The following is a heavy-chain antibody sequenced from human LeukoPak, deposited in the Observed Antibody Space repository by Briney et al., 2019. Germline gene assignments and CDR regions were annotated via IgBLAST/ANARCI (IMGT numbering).Heavy chain of an antibody. Sequence: SETLSLTCTVSGGYISFYYWSWVRQPPGKGLEWIGNIYYNGSTNYNPSLKSRVTISVDTSKNQFSLKLSSVTAADTAVYYCARRVGYDSGWYREDYWGQGTLVTVSS. J-gene: IGHJ4*02. V-gene: IGHV4-59*08. D-gene: IGHD6-19*01. CDR1: GGYISFYY. CDR3: ARRVGYDSGWYREDY. CDR2: IYYNGST.